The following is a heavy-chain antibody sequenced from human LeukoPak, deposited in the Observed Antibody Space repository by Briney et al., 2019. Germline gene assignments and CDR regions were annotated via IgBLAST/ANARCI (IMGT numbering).Heavy chain of an antibody. CDR1: GGTFSSYA. D-gene: IGHD2-2*01. CDR2: IIPILGIA. CDR3: ARPTLVAQDAFDI. J-gene: IGHJ3*02. Sequence: SVKVSCKASGGTFSSYAMSWVRQAPGQGLEWMGRIIPILGIANYAQKFQGSVTITADKSTSTAYMELSSLRSEDTAVYYCARPTLVAQDAFDIWGQGTMVTVSS. V-gene: IGHV1-69*04.